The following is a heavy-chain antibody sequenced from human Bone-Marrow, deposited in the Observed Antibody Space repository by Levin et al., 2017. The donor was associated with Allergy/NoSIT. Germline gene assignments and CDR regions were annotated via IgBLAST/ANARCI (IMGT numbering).Heavy chain of an antibody. CDR2: INSDGSST. D-gene: IGHD5-18*01. CDR3: ARFGSTAMVYYFDY. CDR1: GFTFSSYW. Sequence: GESLKISCAASGFTFSSYWMHWVRQAPGKGLVWVSRINSDGSSTSYADSVKGRFTISRDNAKNTLYLQMNSLRAEDTAVYYCARFGSTAMVYYFDYWGQGTLVTVSS. J-gene: IGHJ4*02. V-gene: IGHV3-74*01.